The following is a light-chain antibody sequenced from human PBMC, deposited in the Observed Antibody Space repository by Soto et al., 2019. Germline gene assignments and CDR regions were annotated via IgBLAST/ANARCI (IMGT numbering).Light chain of an antibody. J-gene: IGKJ3*01. CDR3: QQYGRSPFT. CDR2: GAS. Sequence: VLTQSPGTLSLSPGERATLSCRASQSVSSSYLAWYQQQTGQAPRLLIFGASSRATGIPDRFSGSGSGTDFSLTISRLAHEDFAVYYCQQYGRSPFTFGPGTKVDIK. CDR1: QSVSSSY. V-gene: IGKV3-20*01.